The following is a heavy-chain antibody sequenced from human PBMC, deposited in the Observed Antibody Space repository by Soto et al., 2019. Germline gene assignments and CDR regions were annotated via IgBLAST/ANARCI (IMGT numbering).Heavy chain of an antibody. CDR3: ARAGDSNYYYYGMDV. V-gene: IGHV1-69*13. CDR2: IIPIFGTA. CDR1: GGTFSSYA. Sequence: ASVKVSCKASGGTFSSYAISWVRQAPGQGLEWMGGIIPIFGTANYEQKFQGRVTITADESTSTAYMELSSLRSEDTDVYYCARAGDSNYYYYGMDVWGKGTTVTVSS. D-gene: IGHD4-17*01. J-gene: IGHJ6*04.